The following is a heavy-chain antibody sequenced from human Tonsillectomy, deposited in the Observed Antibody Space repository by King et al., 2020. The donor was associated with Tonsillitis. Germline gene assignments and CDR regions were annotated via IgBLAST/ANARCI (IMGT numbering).Heavy chain of an antibody. Sequence: VQLQESGPGLVKPSETLSLTCTVSGGSISSYYWSWIRQPPGKGLEWIGYVYYSGSTNYNPSLKSRVSISVDTSKNQFSLKLSSVTAADTAVYYCARGGVGATTNFDYWGQGTRVTVSS. D-gene: IGHD1-26*01. J-gene: IGHJ4*02. CDR2: VYYSGST. V-gene: IGHV4-59*01. CDR1: GGSISSYY. CDR3: ARGGVGATTNFDY.